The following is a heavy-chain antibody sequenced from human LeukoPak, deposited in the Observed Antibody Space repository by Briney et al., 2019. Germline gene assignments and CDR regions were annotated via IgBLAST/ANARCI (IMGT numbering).Heavy chain of an antibody. V-gene: IGHV1-8*01. J-gene: IGHJ6*03. CDR3: ASTVTTPGYYYYMDV. Sequence: ASVKVSCKASGYTFTSYDINWVRQATGQGLEWMGWMNPNSGNTGYAQKFQGRVTMTRNTSISTAYMELSSLRSEDTAVYYCASTVTTPGYYYYMDVWGEGTTVTVSS. D-gene: IGHD4-11*01. CDR1: GYTFTSYD. CDR2: MNPNSGNT.